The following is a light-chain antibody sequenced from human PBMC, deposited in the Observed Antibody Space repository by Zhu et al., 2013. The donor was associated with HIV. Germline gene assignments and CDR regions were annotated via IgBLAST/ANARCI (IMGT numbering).Light chain of an antibody. V-gene: IGKV4-1*01. CDR2: WAS. CDR3: QQYYGTPIT. CDR1: QSVLYSSNNKNY. J-gene: IGKJ5*01. Sequence: DNVMTQSPDSLTVSLGERATINCKSSQSVLYSSNNKNYLAWYQQNPGQPPKLLIYWASTRESGVPDRFSGSGSGTDFTLTITSLQTEDVAVYYCQQYYGTPITFGQGTRLEIK.